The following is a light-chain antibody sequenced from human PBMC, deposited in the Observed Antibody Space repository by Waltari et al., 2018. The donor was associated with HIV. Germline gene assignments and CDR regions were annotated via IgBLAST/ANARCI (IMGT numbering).Light chain of an antibody. CDR1: SSNIGSNT. Sequence: QSVLTQPPSASGTPGRRVTISCSGSSSNIGSNTVNWYQQLPGTAPKLLIYSNKQRPSGVPDRFSGSKSGTSASLAISGLQSEDEGDYYCAAWDDSLNAVVFGGGTKLTVL. CDR2: SNK. J-gene: IGLJ2*01. V-gene: IGLV1-44*01. CDR3: AAWDDSLNAVV.